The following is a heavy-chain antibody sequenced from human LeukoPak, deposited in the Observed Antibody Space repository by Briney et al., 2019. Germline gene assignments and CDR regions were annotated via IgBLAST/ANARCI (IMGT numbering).Heavy chain of an antibody. V-gene: IGHV5-51*01. CDR2: IYPGDSDT. CDR3: ARRWFGELEYYFDY. D-gene: IGHD3-10*01. J-gene: IGHJ4*02. Sequence: GGALKISCKGSGYSFTSYWIGWGRRMPGKGLGWMGIIYPGDSDTRYSPSFQGQVTISADKSINTAYLQWSSLKASDTAMYYCARRWFGELEYYFDYWGQGTLVTVSS. CDR1: GYSFTSYW.